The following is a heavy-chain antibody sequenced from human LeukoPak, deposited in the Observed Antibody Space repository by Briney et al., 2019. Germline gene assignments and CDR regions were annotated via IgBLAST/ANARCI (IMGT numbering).Heavy chain of an antibody. J-gene: IGHJ4*02. V-gene: IGHV4-4*07. CDR3: ARGGYSLDY. CDR1: GGSISNYY. CDR2: IYTSGST. Sequence: PETLSLTCTVSGGSISNYYWSCIRQPAGKGLEWIGRIYTSGSTNYNPSLKSRVIMSVDTSKNQFSLKLTSVTAADTAVYYCARGGYSLDYWGQGTLVTVSS. D-gene: IGHD2-15*01.